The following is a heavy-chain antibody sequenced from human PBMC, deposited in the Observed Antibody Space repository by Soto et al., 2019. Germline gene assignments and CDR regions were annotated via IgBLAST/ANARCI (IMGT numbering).Heavy chain of an antibody. CDR2: IGWNSYSI. CDR3: ARGYSGFGASSYFDY. V-gene: IGHV3-9*01. Sequence: EVQLAESGGDLVLPGRSLRLSCAASGFTFDNYAMYWVRQAPGKGLEWVSGIGWNSYSITYVDSVKGRFTISRDNAKNSLYLQMDSLRAEDTALYYCARGYSGFGASSYFDYWGQGTLVTVSS. D-gene: IGHD3-16*01. CDR1: GFTFDNYA. J-gene: IGHJ4*02.